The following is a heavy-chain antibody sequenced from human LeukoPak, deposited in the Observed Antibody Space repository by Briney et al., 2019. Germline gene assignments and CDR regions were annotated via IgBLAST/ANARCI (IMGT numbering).Heavy chain of an antibody. CDR3: ARISTWSSKSFDY. Sequence: PGGSLRLSCAASRFTFTNYAVTWVRQAPGKGLVWVSVISGNGGSTYYADSVKGRFTISRDNSKNTLYLQMSSLRAEDTAVYYCARISTWSSKSFDYWGQGTLVTVPS. CDR1: RFTFTNYA. CDR2: ISGNGGST. D-gene: IGHD6-13*01. V-gene: IGHV3-23*01. J-gene: IGHJ4*02.